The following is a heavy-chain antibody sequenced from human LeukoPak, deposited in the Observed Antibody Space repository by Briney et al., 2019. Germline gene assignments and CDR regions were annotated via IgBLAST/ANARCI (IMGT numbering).Heavy chain of an antibody. CDR3: ARGDSSGYLLDY. CDR2: ISSSSSYI. J-gene: IGHJ4*02. D-gene: IGHD3-22*01. CDR1: GFTFSSYS. V-gene: IGHV3-21*01. Sequence: GSLGLSCAASGFTFSSYSMNWVRQAPGKGLEWVSSISSSSSYIYYADSVKGRFTISRDNAKNSLYLQMNSLRAEDTAVYYCARGDSSGYLLDYWGQGTLVTVSS.